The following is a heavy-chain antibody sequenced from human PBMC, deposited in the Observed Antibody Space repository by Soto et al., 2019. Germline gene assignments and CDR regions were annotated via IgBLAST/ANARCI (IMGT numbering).Heavy chain of an antibody. V-gene: IGHV4-34*09. CDR3: ARLRIATNNYKWFDP. CDR2: IYVTGAV. J-gene: IGHJ5*02. Sequence: SETLSLTCTMYSQSFSDYYWSWIRQVPGKGLEWIGHIYVTGAVDYNPSLRDRITISQDTSERQFSLNLRLVTAADTAVYYCARLRIATNNYKWFDPWGQGTLVTVSS. D-gene: IGHD2-21*01. CDR1: SQSFSDYY.